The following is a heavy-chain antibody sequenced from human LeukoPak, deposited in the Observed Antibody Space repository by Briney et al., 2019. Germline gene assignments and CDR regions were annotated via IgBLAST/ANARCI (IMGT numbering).Heavy chain of an antibody. CDR3: TTAGIAVTGFDY. Sequence: GGSLRLSCAASGFTVSNAWMHWVHQAPGKGLEWVGRIKSKTDGGTTDYAAPVKGRFTISRDDSKNTLYLQMNSLKTEDTAVYYCTTAGIAVTGFDYWGQGTLVTVSS. J-gene: IGHJ4*02. D-gene: IGHD6-19*01. CDR2: IKSKTDGGTT. CDR1: GFTVSNAW. V-gene: IGHV3-15*07.